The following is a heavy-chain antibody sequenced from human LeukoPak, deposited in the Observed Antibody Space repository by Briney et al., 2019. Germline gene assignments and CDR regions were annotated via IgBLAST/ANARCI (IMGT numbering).Heavy chain of an antibody. CDR1: GFTFSDYY. CDR3: ARPPIYSSGWYYFDY. Sequence: GGSLRLSCAASGFTFSDYYMSWIRQAPGKGLEWVSYISSSGSTIYYADSVKGRFTISRDNAKNSLYLQMNSLRAEDTAVYYCARPPIYSSGWYYFDYWGQGTLVTVSS. CDR2: ISSSGSTI. D-gene: IGHD6-19*01. J-gene: IGHJ4*02. V-gene: IGHV3-11*01.